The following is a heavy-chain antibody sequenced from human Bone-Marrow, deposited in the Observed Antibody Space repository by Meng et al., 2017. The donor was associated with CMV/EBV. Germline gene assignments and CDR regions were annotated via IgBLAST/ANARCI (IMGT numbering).Heavy chain of an antibody. D-gene: IGHD2-2*01. V-gene: IGHV1-2*02. J-gene: IGHJ5*02. CDR2: INPNSGGT. CDR1: GYTFTSYG. CDR3: ARDHDQYCSRTSCYLGGSWFDP. Sequence: ASVKVSCKASGYTFTSYGISWVRQAPGQGLEWMGWINPNSGGTNYAQKFQGRVTMTRDTSISTAYMELSRLRSGDTAVYYCARDHDQYCSRTSCYLGGSWFDPWGQGTLVTVSS.